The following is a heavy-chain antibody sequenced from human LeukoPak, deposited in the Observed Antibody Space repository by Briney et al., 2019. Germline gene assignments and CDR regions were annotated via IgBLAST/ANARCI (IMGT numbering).Heavy chain of an antibody. J-gene: IGHJ2*01. CDR2: ISAYIGNT. CDR3: ARDVVIAVAGTGWYFDL. Sequence: ASVKVSCKASGYTFTSYGISWVRQAPGQGLGWMGWISAYIGNTNYAQKLQGRVTMTTDTSTSTAYMELRSLRSDDTAVYYCARDVVIAVAGTGWYFDLWGRGTLVTVSS. D-gene: IGHD6-19*01. V-gene: IGHV1-18*01. CDR1: GYTFTSYG.